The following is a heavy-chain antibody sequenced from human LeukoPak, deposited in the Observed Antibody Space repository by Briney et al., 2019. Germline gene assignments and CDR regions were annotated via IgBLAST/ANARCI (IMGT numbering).Heavy chain of an antibody. Sequence: GGSLRLSCAASGFTFSSYEMNWVRQAPGKGLEWDSYISSSGSTIYYADSVKGRFTISRDNAKNSLYLQMNSLRAEDTAVYYCAGSSSWFYYYYMDVWGKGTTVTVSS. CDR2: ISSSGSTI. CDR1: GFTFSSYE. V-gene: IGHV3-48*03. D-gene: IGHD6-13*01. J-gene: IGHJ6*03. CDR3: AGSSSWFYYYYMDV.